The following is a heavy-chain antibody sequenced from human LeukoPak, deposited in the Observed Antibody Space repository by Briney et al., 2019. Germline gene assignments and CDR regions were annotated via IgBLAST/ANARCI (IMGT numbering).Heavy chain of an antibody. CDR1: GFTFSSYA. CDR2: LSANDGTT. CDR3: APGSYFDY. D-gene: IGHD1-26*01. J-gene: IGHJ4*02. V-gene: IGHV3-23*01. Sequence: GGSLRLSCAASGFTFSSYAMSWVRQAPGKGLERVSGLSANDGTTYYADSVKGRFTISRDDSKNTLYLQMNNLRVEDTAVYYCAPGSYFDYWGQGTLVTVSS.